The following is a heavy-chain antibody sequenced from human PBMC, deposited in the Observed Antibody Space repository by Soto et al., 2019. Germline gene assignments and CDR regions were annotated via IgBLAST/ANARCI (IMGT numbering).Heavy chain of an antibody. CDR3: AKAPYYGSGSYFYFDY. CDR1: GYTLTELS. D-gene: IGHD3-10*01. CDR2: FDPEDGET. J-gene: IGHJ4*02. Sequence: VASVKVSCKVSGYTLTELSMHWVRQAPGKGLEWMGGFDPEDGETIYAQKFQGRVTMTEDTSTDTAYMELSSLRSEDTAVYYCAKAPYYGSGSYFYFDYWGQGTLVTVSS. V-gene: IGHV1-24*01.